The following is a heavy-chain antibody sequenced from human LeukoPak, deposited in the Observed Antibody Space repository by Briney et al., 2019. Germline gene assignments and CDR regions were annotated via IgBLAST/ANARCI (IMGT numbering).Heavy chain of an antibody. D-gene: IGHD6-13*01. CDR2: ISSGSSYI. J-gene: IGHJ4*02. Sequence: GGSLRLSCAASGFTFSSYSMNWVRQAPGKGLEWVSSISSGSSYIYYADSVKGRFTISRDNAKNSLYLQMNSLRADDTAVYYCARVSSSSWFVDYWGQGTLVTVSS. CDR3: ARVSSSSWFVDY. CDR1: GFTFSSYS. V-gene: IGHV3-21*01.